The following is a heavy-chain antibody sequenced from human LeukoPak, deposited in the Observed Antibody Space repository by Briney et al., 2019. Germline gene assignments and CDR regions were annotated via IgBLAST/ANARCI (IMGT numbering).Heavy chain of an antibody. CDR1: GFSFSSYG. Sequence: GGSLRLSCAASGFSFSSYGMHWVRQAPGRGLEWVAFIRYDGRNEYFADSVKGRFTISRDNSKNTLYLQMNSLRPEDTAVYYCARGVRIAAAGLSNFDYWGQGTLVTVSS. D-gene: IGHD6-13*01. J-gene: IGHJ4*02. V-gene: IGHV3-30*02. CDR3: ARGVRIAAAGLSNFDY. CDR2: IRYDGRNE.